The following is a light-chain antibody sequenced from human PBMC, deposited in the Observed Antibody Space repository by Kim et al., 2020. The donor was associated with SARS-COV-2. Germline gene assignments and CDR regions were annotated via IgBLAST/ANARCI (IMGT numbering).Light chain of an antibody. Sequence: SASLGDRVTITCRASQGISNSLAWFQQKPGKVPQRLIFAASNLQSGVPSRFSGSGSGTEFALTISTLQPEDFATYYCLQYNTYPYTFGQGTKLEIK. CDR2: AAS. V-gene: IGKV1-17*03. CDR3: LQYNTYPYT. CDR1: QGISNS. J-gene: IGKJ2*01.